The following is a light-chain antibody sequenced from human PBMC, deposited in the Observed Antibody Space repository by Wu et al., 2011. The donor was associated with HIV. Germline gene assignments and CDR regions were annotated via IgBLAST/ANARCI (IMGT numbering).Light chain of an antibody. CDR2: DAS. CDR1: QSISNN. CDR3: QQYGDSPIT. Sequence: EVVLTQSPATLSVSPGARATLSCRASQSISNNLAWYQQKPGQAPRLLIYDASNRATGIPARFTGSGSGTDFSLIISGLEPEDSAVYYCQQYGDSPITFGQGTRLEIK. V-gene: IGKV3D-15*02. J-gene: IGKJ5*01.